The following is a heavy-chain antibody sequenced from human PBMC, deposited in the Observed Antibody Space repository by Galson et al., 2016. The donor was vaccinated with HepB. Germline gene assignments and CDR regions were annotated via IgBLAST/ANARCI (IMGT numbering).Heavy chain of an antibody. J-gene: IGHJ4*02. CDR3: ARVDEGYYYLVDY. Sequence: SLRLSCAASGFSFSNYGMSWVRQAPGKGLEWVSYIGSRSSPIHYADSVKGRFTISRDNAKNSLYLQMNSLRDEDTAVYYCARVDEGYYYLVDYWGQGTLVTVSS. CDR1: GFSFSNYG. CDR2: IGSRSSPI. V-gene: IGHV3-48*02. D-gene: IGHD3-22*01.